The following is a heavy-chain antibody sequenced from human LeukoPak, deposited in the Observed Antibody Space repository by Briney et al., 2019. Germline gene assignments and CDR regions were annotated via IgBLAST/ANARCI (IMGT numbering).Heavy chain of an antibody. V-gene: IGHV1-18*01. D-gene: IGHD3-9*01. CDR1: GYTFTSYG. CDR3: ARYILTGYGLTPGLGNDY. CDR2: ISAYNGNT. J-gene: IGHJ4*02. Sequence: ASVKVSCKASGYTFTSYGISWVRQAPGQGLEWMGWISAYNGNTNYAQKLQGRVTMTTDTSTSTAYMELRSLRSDDTAVYYCARYILTGYGLTPGLGNDYWGQGTLVTVSS.